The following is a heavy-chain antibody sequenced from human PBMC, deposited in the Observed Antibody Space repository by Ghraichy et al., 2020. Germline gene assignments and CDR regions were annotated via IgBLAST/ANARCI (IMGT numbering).Heavy chain of an antibody. CDR3: ARGGDLVHGDALDV. D-gene: IGHD2-2*01. V-gene: IGHV1-8*01. CDR1: GYAFSNYD. J-gene: IGHJ3*01. CDR2: MDPNSDKT. Sequence: ASVKVSCEASGYAFSNYDFNWVRQAPGQGLEWMGWMDPNSDKTHYGQKFQGRVTMTRNTSISTAYMELRSLTSEDTAVYYCARGGDLVHGDALDVWGQGTMVTVSS.